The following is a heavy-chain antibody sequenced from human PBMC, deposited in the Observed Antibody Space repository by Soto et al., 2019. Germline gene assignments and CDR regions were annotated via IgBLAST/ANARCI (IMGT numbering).Heavy chain of an antibody. V-gene: IGHV3-23*01. CDR2: ISNVGGST. D-gene: IGHD3-10*01. CDR3: SKGMAFYGETAFDV. J-gene: IGHJ3*01. CDR1: GFIFSSYA. Sequence: GGSLRLSCAASGFIFSSYAMSWVRQAPGKGLEWVSAISNVGGSTYYAASVKGRFTISRDNSKNTLYLQMNSLRAEDTALYYCSKGMAFYGETAFDVWGQGTMVTVSS.